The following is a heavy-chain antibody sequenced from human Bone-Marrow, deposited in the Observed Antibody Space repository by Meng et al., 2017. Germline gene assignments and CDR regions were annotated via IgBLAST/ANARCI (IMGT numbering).Heavy chain of an antibody. CDR3: ARKAVAGNFDY. J-gene: IGHJ4*02. V-gene: IGHV4-4*02. D-gene: IGHD6-13*01. Sequence: QVHLQESGPGLVKPSGTLSLTFAVSGDSISRSNWWSWVRQPPGKGLEWIGEIYHSGNTNYNASLKSRVTLSIDKSKNQFSLKLSSVTAADTAVYYCARKAVAGNFDYWGQGTLVTVSS. CDR1: GDSISRSNW. CDR2: IYHSGNT.